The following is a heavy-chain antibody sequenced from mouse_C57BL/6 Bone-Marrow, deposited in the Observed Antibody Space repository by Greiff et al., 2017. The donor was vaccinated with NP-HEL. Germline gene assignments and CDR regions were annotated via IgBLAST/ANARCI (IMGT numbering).Heavy chain of an antibody. J-gene: IGHJ4*01. CDR1: GYTFTSYW. V-gene: IGHV1-53*01. D-gene: IGHD2-1*01. Sequence: QVQLQQPGTELVKPGASVKLSCKASGYTFTSYWMHWVKQRPGQGLEWIGNINPSNGGTNYNEKFKSKATLTVDKSSSTAYIQLSSLTSEDSAVYFCAREGYYGNYAMDYWGQGTSVTVSS. CDR3: AREGYYGNYAMDY. CDR2: INPSNGGT.